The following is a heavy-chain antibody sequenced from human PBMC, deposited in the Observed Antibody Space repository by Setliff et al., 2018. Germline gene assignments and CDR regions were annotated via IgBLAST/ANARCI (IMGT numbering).Heavy chain of an antibody. CDR2: MNPNIGNT. CDR1: GYTFTSYD. Sequence: ASVKVSCKASGYTFTSYDINWVRQAAGQGLEWMGWMNPNIGNTDYAPKFQDRVTLSRNTSISTVYMELSSLTSDDTAVYYCAREGRARGSYSSSWYVRQDQYGMDVWGQGTTVTSP. J-gene: IGHJ6*02. V-gene: IGHV1-8*03. CDR3: AREGRARGSYSSSWYVRQDQYGMDV. D-gene: IGHD6-13*01.